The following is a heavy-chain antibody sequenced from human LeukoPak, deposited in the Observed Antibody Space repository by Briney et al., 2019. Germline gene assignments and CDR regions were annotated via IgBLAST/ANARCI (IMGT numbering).Heavy chain of an antibody. CDR1: GFTIRDYY. CDR2: ISSSGSTI. V-gene: IGHV3-11*01. CDR3: ARDLGYSRRYYDFSD. Sequence: PGGSLRLSCAASGFTIRDYYMSWIRQAPGKGLEWVSYISSSGSTIYYADSVKGRFTISRDNAKNSLYLQMNSLRAEDTAVYYCARDLGYSRRYYDFSDWGQGTLVTVSS. D-gene: IGHD3-3*01. J-gene: IGHJ4*02.